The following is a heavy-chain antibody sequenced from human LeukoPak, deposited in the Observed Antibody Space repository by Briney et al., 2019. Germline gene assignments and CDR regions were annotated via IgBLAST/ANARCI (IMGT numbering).Heavy chain of an antibody. CDR1: GGTFSRYA. CDR3: ASGYYYDSSGYLDY. Sequence: SVKASCKASGGTFSRYAISWVRQAPGQGLEWMGRIIPIFGTANYAQKFQGRVTITADKSTSTAYMELSSLRSEDTAVYYCASGYYYDSSGYLDYWGQETRVTVSS. V-gene: IGHV1-69*06. J-gene: IGHJ4*02. CDR2: IIPIFGTA. D-gene: IGHD3-22*01.